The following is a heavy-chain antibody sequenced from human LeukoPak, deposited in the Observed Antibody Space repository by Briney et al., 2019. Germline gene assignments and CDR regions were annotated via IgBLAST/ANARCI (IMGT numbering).Heavy chain of an antibody. J-gene: IGHJ5*02. V-gene: IGHV3-30*03. D-gene: IGHD3-22*01. CDR2: ISYDGSNK. CDR1: GFTFSSYG. CDR3: AREFGYDSSGYNWFDP. Sequence: PGGSLRLSCAASGFTFSSYGMHWVRQAPGKGLEWVAVISYDGSNKYYADSVKGRFTISRDNSKNTLYLQMNSLRAEDTAVYYCAREFGYDSSGYNWFDPWGQGTLVTVSS.